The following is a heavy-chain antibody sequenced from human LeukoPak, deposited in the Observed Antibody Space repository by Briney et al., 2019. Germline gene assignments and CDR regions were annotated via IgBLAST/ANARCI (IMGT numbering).Heavy chain of an antibody. D-gene: IGHD5-18*01. Sequence: GGSLRLSCAASGFTFSSYGMHWVRQAPGKGLEWVAFIRYDGSNKYYADSVKGRFTISRDNSKNTLYLQMNSLRGEDTAVYYCAKDPNMVMSTHVSDFWGQGTLVIVSS. V-gene: IGHV3-30*02. CDR3: AKDPNMVMSTHVSDF. CDR1: GFTFSSYG. CDR2: IRYDGSNK. J-gene: IGHJ4*02.